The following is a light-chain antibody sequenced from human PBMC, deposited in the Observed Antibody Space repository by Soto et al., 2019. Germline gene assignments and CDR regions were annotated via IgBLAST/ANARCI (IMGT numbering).Light chain of an antibody. CDR3: QQYDNLPTWT. V-gene: IGKV1-33*01. Sequence: DIQMTQSPSSLSASVGDRVTITCRASQGISTYLNWHQHKPGKAPKLLIYDASNLETGVPSRLSGSGAGTDFTFTISSLQPEDIATYYCQQYDNLPTWTFGQGTKVDI. CDR2: DAS. CDR1: QGISTY. J-gene: IGKJ1*01.